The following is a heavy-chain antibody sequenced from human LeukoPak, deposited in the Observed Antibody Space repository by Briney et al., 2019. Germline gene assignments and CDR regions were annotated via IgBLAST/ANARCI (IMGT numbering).Heavy chain of an antibody. D-gene: IGHD3-22*01. V-gene: IGHV1-18*01. CDR1: GYTFTSDG. Sequence: AASVKVSCKASGYTFTSDGISWVRQAPGQGLEWMGWISAYNGNTNYAQKLQGRVTMTTDTSTSTAYMELRSLRSDDTAVYYCARHVPKTYYYDSSGFFFDYWGQGTLVTVSS. J-gene: IGHJ4*02. CDR3: ARHVPKTYYYDSSGFFFDY. CDR2: ISAYNGNT.